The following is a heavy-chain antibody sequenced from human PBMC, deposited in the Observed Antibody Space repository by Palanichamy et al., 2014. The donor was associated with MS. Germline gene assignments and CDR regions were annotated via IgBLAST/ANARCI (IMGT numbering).Heavy chain of an antibody. Sequence: QVQLVESGGGVAQPGRSLRLSCAASGFSFTTYGVHWVRQAPGKGLEWVAVIWHDGSYKFYADSVRGRFTISRDNSKNTLYLQMDSLTAEDTAVYSCVGSGAGHRFDYWGQGTLVTVSS. CDR2: IWHDGSYK. CDR3: VGSGAGHRFDY. D-gene: IGHD3-10*01. J-gene: IGHJ4*02. V-gene: IGHV3-33*03. CDR1: GFSFTTYG.